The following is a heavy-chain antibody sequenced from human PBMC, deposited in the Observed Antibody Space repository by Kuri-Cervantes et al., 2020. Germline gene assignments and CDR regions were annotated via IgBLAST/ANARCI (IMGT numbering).Heavy chain of an antibody. CDR3: ARASDYYDSSGYSYYYYYMDV. CDR2: IYYSGST. CDR1: GGSISSYY. Sequence: SETLSLTCTVSGGSISSYYWSWIRQPPGKGLEWIGYIYYSGSTNYNPSLKSRVTISVDTSKNQFSLKLSSVTAADTAVYYRARASDYYDSSGYSYYYYYMDVWGKGTTVTVSS. D-gene: IGHD3-22*01. V-gene: IGHV4-59*01. J-gene: IGHJ6*03.